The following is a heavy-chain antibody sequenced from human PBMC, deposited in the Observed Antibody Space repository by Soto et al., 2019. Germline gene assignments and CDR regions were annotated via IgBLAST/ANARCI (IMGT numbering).Heavy chain of an antibody. Sequence: QVQLVESGGGVVQPGRSLRLSCAASGFTFSSYAMHWVRQAPGKGLEWVALISYDGSNKYYADSVKGRFTISRDNSKNRLYVQMNSLRAEDTAVYYCARVGGPTVGSRYWYFDLWGRGTLVTVSS. CDR2: ISYDGSNK. CDR3: ARVGGPTVGSRYWYFDL. CDR1: GFTFSSYA. D-gene: IGHD3-16*01. V-gene: IGHV3-30-3*01. J-gene: IGHJ2*01.